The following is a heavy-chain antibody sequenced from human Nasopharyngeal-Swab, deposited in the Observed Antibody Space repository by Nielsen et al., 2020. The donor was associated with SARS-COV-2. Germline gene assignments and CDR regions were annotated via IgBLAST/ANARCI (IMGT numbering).Heavy chain of an antibody. V-gene: IGHV3-30-3*01. CDR3: AREADEGLAYFDY. J-gene: IGHJ4*02. CDR1: GFTFSSYA. CDR2: ISYDGSNK. D-gene: IGHD3-16*01. Sequence: GESLKISCAASGFTFSSYAMHWVRQAPGKGLEWVAVISYDGSNKYYADSVKGRFTISRDNSKNTLYLQMNSLRAEDTAVYYCAREADEGLAYFDYWGQGTLVTVSP.